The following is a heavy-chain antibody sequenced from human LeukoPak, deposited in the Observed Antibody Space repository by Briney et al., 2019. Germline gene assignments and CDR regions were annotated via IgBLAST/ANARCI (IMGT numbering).Heavy chain of an antibody. CDR3: AREFTENAFDY. Sequence: SETLSPTCTVSGGSIIGYYWNWIRQPPGKGLDWIGYIYHSGSTNYNPSLKSRVTISVDTSKNQFSLKLSSVTAADTAVYYCAREFTENAFDYWGQGTLVTVSS. CDR2: IYHSGST. CDR1: GGSIIGYY. J-gene: IGHJ4*02. D-gene: IGHD1-1*01. V-gene: IGHV4-59*01.